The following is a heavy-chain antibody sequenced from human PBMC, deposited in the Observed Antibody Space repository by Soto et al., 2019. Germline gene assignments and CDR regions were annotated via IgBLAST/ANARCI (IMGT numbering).Heavy chain of an antibody. J-gene: IGHJ3*02. D-gene: IGHD3-16*01. CDR2: IYYSGST. CDR3: ARYRGDPPSAFDI. Sequence: QVQLQESGPGLVKPSETLSLTCTVSDGSVSSGSYYWNWIRQPPGKGLEWIGFIYYSGSTHYNPSLLSPVTLSVAPSRNTFSLRLSSVTAAATAIYYCARYRGDPPSAFDIWGQGTMVTVSS. V-gene: IGHV4-61*01. CDR1: DGSVSSGSYY.